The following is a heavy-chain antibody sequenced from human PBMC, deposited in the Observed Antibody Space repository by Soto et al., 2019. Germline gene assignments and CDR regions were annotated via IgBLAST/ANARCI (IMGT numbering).Heavy chain of an antibody. CDR1: GGSFSGYY. CDR3: ARGTGDFWSGYYRMGFDY. D-gene: IGHD3-3*01. Sequence: SETLSLTCAVYGGSFSGYYWSWIRQPPGKGLEWIGEINHSGSTNYNPSLKSRVTISVDTSKNQFSLKLSSVTAADTAVYYCARGTGDFWSGYYRMGFDYWGQGTLVTVSS. V-gene: IGHV4-34*01. J-gene: IGHJ4*02. CDR2: INHSGST.